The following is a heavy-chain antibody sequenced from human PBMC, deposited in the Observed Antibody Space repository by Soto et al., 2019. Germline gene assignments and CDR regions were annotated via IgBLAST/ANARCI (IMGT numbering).Heavy chain of an antibody. Sequence: QVHLVASGGGVVQPGRSLRLSCAASGFTFSTYGMHWVRQAPGKGLEWVALISYDGSDKYYADSVKGRFTISRDNSKNTLYLQMNSLRPEDTAVYSCAKDVTYYSGKNYYYFGMDVWGQGTTVTVSS. V-gene: IGHV3-30*18. CDR2: ISYDGSDK. CDR3: AKDVTYYSGKNYYYFGMDV. CDR1: GFTFSTYG. J-gene: IGHJ6*02. D-gene: IGHD4-4*01.